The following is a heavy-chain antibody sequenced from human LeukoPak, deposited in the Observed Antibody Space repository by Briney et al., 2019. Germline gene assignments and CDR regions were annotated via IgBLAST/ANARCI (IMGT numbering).Heavy chain of an antibody. V-gene: IGHV3-33*06. D-gene: IGHD1-7*01. CDR3: AKDGTGTTGGFDY. Sequence: GRSLRLSCAASGFTFSSHGMHWVRQAPGKGLEWVAVIWYDGSNKYYAGSVKGRFTISRDNSKNTLYLQMNSLRAEDTAVYYCAKDGTGTTGGFDYWGQGTLVTVSS. CDR1: GFTFSSHG. J-gene: IGHJ4*02. CDR2: IWYDGSNK.